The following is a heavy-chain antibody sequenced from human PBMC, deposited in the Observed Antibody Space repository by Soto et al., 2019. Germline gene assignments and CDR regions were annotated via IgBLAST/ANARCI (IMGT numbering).Heavy chain of an antibody. D-gene: IGHD3-16*01. V-gene: IGHV4-59*01. CDR3: ARDAMYHDYVWDV. CDR1: GGSISSYY. CDR2: IYYSGST. J-gene: IGHJ6*02. Sequence: QVQLQESGPGLVKPSETLSLTCTVSGGSISSYYWSWIRQPPGKGLEWIGYIYYSGSTNYNPSLKSRVTISVDTSKNQFSLKLSSVTAADTAVYYCARDAMYHDYVWDVWGQGTTVTVSS.